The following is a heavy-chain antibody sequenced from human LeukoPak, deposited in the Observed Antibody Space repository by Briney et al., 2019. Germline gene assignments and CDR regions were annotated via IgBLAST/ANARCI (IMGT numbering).Heavy chain of an antibody. CDR1: GFTFSSYA. Sequence: GGSLRLSCAASGFTFSSYAMSWVRQAPGKGLEWVSAISGSGGSTYYADSVKGRFTISRDNSKNTLYLQMNSLRAEDTAVYYCTKHLRVVKAPDYLDYSGQGNLVTVSS. CDR3: TKHLRVVKAPDYLDY. CDR2: ISGSGGST. J-gene: IGHJ4*02. D-gene: IGHD3-22*01. V-gene: IGHV3-23*01.